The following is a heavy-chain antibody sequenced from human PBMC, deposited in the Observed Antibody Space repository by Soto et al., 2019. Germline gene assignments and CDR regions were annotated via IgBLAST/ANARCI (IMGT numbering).Heavy chain of an antibody. CDR3: ASGYGYGTDYYYYGMDV. CDR1: GFTFSSYA. V-gene: IGHV3-30-3*01. J-gene: IGHJ6*02. CDR2: ISYDANNK. D-gene: IGHD5-18*01. Sequence: QVHLVESGGGVVQPGRSLRLSCAASGFTFSSYAMHWVRQAPGKGLEWVAVISYDANNKNYADSVKGRFTISRDNSKNTLYLQMNSLRVEDTAVYYCASGYGYGTDYYYYGMDVWGQGITVTFSS.